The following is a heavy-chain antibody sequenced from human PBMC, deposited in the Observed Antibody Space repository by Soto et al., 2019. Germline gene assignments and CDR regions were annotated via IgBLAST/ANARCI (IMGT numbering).Heavy chain of an antibody. D-gene: IGHD2-2*01. CDR3: ASGGAAAIMAYYYYGMDV. CDR2: ISSSGSTI. V-gene: IGHV3-11*01. CDR1: GFTLSDYY. J-gene: IGHJ6*02. Sequence: LRLCCAASGFTLSDYYMSWIRKAPGKGLEWVSYISSSGSTIYYADSVKGRFTISRDNAKNSLYLQMNSLRAEDTAVYYCASGGAAAIMAYYYYGMDVWGQGTTITVSS.